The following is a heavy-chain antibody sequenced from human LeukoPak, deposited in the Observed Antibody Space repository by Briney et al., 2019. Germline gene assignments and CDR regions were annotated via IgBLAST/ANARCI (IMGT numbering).Heavy chain of an antibody. V-gene: IGHV3-30*03. CDR3: ARDSPRVYDFWSGYYSYYYYGMDV. CDR2: ISRDGNDK. CDR1: GFTFSDYG. D-gene: IGHD3-3*01. Sequence: GGSLRLSCAASGFTFSDYGMPWVRQAPGKGLEWVALISRDGNDKYYADSVKGRFTISRDNSKNTLYLQMNSLRAEDTAVYYCARDSPRVYDFWSGYYSYYYYGMDVWGQGTTVTISS. J-gene: IGHJ6*02.